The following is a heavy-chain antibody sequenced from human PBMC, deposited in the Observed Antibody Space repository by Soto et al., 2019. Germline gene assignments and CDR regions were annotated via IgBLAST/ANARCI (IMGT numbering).Heavy chain of an antibody. CDR1: GRAISSSSYY. V-gene: IGHV4-39*01. CDR2: IYYSGST. Sequence: PSDPLSHTCTASGRAISSSSYYRRWIRQPPGKGLEWIGSIYYSGSTYYNPSLKSRVTISVDTSKNQFSLKLSSVTAADTAVYYCARHGVHSSGWAGPWGQGTLVTVS. CDR3: ARHGVHSSGWAGP. D-gene: IGHD6-19*01. J-gene: IGHJ5*02.